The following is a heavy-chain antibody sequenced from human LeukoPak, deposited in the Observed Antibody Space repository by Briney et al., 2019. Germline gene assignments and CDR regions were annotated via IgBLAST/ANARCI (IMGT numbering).Heavy chain of an antibody. CDR1: GYTFTAYY. CDR3: ARQDIVVVPAAISQGGLDY. CDR2: INPNSGGT. J-gene: IGHJ4*02. D-gene: IGHD2-2*01. Sequence: ASVTVSCKSSGYTFTAYYMHWVRQAPGQGLEWVGWINPNSGGTNYAQKFQGRVSMTRDTSISTAYMELSRLRSDDTAVYYCARQDIVVVPAAISQGGLDYWGQGTLVTDSS. V-gene: IGHV1-2*02.